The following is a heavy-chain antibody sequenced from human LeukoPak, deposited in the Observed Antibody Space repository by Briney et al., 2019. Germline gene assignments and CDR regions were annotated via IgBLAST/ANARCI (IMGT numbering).Heavy chain of an antibody. V-gene: IGHV3-74*01. CDR2: ISFDGSDA. Sequence: GGSLRLSCAASGFTFSGFWMHWVRQAPGKGLVWVSCISFDGSDATYADSVKGRFTISRDNAKNSLYLQMNSLRAEDSAVYYCAREIPGGAVTLDYWGQGTLVTVSS. D-gene: IGHD1-26*01. J-gene: IGHJ4*02. CDR3: AREIPGGAVTLDY. CDR1: GFTFSGFW.